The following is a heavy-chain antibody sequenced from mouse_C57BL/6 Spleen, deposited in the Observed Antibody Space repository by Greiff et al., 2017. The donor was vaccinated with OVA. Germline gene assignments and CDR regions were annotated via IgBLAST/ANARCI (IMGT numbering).Heavy chain of an antibody. CDR2: INPNNGGT. J-gene: IGHJ2*01. CDR1: GYTFTDYY. Sequence: EVQLQQSGPELVKPGASVKISCKASGYTFTDYYMNWVKQSHGKSLEWIGDINPNNGGTSYNQKFKGKATLTVDKSSSTAYMELRSLTSEDSAVDYCARGGNLLLDYWGQGTTLTVSA. CDR3: ARGGNLLLDY. D-gene: IGHD2-1*01. V-gene: IGHV1-26*01.